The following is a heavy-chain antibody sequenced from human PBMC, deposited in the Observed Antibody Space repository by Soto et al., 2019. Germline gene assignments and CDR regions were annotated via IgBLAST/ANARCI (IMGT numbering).Heavy chain of an antibody. CDR1: GYTFINYY. CDR2: INPNGGST. D-gene: IGHD6-19*01. CDR3: AREKLLVPRNDPFDI. J-gene: IGHJ3*02. V-gene: IGHV1-46*01. Sequence: QVQLVQSGAEVKKPGASVKVSCKASGYTFINYYMHWVRQAPGQGLEWMGIINPNGGSTTYAQKFQGRGTLTRDQSTNTVKMEVSRLRSEDTGGYYCAREKLLVPRNDPFDIWGQGTMVTVSS.